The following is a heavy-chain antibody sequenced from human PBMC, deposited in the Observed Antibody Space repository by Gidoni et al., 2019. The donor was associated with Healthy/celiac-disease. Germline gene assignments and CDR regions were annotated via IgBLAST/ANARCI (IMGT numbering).Heavy chain of an antibody. J-gene: IGHJ4*02. V-gene: IGHV6-1*01. D-gene: IGHD5-18*01. CDR2: TYYRSKWYN. CDR3: ARSRGYSYGYNRYFDY. Sequence: QVQLQQSGPGLVKPSQTLSLTCAISGDRVSSHSAAWNWIRQSPSRGLEWLGRTYYRSKWYNDYAVSVKSRITINPDTSKNQFSLQLNSVTPEDTAVYYCARSRGYSYGYNRYFDYWGQGTLVTVSS. CDR1: GDRVSSHSAA.